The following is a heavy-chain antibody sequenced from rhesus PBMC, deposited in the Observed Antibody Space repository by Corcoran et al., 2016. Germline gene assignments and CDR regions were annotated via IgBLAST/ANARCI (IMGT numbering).Heavy chain of an antibody. CDR1: GGSISGYYY. Sequence: QVQLQQWGEGLVKPSETLSLTCSVYGGSISGYYYWSWIRQPPGKGLEWIGYIYGNSSITNYNPSCKNRVTNSKDTSKNQFSLNLSSVIAADTAVYYCAREAYDSGADYWGQGVLVTVSS. J-gene: IGHJ4*01. CDR3: AREAYDSGADY. CDR2: IYGNSSIT. V-gene: IGHV4-73*01. D-gene: IGHD3-28*01.